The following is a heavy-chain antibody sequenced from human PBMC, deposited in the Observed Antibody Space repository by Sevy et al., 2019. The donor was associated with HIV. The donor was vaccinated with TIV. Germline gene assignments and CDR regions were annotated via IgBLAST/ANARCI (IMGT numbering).Heavy chain of an antibody. V-gene: IGHV4-4*07. CDR3: ARDWDVDTAIYFDY. D-gene: IGHD5-18*01. Sequence: SETLSLTCTVSGGSISSYYWSWIRQPAGKGLEWIGRIYTSGSTNYNPPLKSRVTMSVDTSKNQFSLKLSSVTAADTAVYYCARDWDVDTAIYFDYWGQGTLVTVSS. J-gene: IGHJ4*02. CDR2: IYTSGST. CDR1: GGSISSYY.